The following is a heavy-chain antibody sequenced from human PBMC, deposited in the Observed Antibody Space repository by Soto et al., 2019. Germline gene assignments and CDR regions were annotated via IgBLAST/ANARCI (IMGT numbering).Heavy chain of an antibody. V-gene: IGHV1-18*01. CDR1: GYTFTSNG. D-gene: IGHD2-21*02. CDR3: ARDLAYCGGDCYPTDY. J-gene: IGHJ4*02. CDR2: ISAYNGNT. Sequence: QVQLVQSGAEVKKPGASVKVSCKASGYTFTSNGISWVRQAPGQGLEWMGWISAYNGNTNYAQKLQGRVTMTTDTSTSTAYIELRSLRSDDTAVYYCARDLAYCGGDCYPTDYWRQGTLVTVSS.